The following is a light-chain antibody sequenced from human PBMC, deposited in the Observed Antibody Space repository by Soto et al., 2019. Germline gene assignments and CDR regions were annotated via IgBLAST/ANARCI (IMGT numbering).Light chain of an antibody. V-gene: IGLV3-21*02. J-gene: IGLJ1*01. Sequence: SYERSHSPSVSLAPGDMARITCGGNNIGSKNVHWFQQRPGQAPVLVVFDDDDRPSGIPDRFSGSNSGNTATLTISRVEAGDEPDYHCQVWDSDVLPNVFGTGTKVTVL. CDR2: DDD. CDR1: NIGSKN. CDR3: QVWDSDVLPNV.